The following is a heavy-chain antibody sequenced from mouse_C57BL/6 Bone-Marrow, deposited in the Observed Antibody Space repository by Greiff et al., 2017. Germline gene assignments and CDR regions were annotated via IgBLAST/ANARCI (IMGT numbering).Heavy chain of an antibody. J-gene: IGHJ4*01. CDR3: AKRRLWLYVSAMYY. Sequence: EVQLQQSGPELVKPGASVKISCKASGYTFTDYYMNWVKQSHGKSLEWIGDINPNNGGTSYNQKFKGKATLTVDKSSSTAYMELRSLTSEDSAVYYCAKRRLWLYVSAMYYGGQGHAVTLS. CDR2: INPNNGGT. CDR1: GYTFTDYY. D-gene: IGHD2-2*01. V-gene: IGHV1-26*01.